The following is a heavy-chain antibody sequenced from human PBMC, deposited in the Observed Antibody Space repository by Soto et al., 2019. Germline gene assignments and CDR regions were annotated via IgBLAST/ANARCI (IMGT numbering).Heavy chain of an antibody. D-gene: IGHD3-22*01. CDR2: INPNGGSA. Sequence: ASVKVSCKASGYTFTYYYVHWVRQAPGQGLEWMGIINPNGGSATYAQNFQGRVTVTRGTSTSTVYMKLSSLRSEHTAVYYCARVRDSSDSTILGYWGQGTLVTVSS. CDR1: GYTFTYYY. CDR3: ARVRDSSDSTILGY. V-gene: IGHV1-46*01. J-gene: IGHJ4*02.